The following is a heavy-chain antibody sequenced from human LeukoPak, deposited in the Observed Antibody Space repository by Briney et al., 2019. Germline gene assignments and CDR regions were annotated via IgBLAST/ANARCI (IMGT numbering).Heavy chain of an antibody. V-gene: IGHV3-21*01. CDR3: VRADGNYGYVFDY. J-gene: IGHJ4*02. D-gene: IGHD5-18*01. CDR1: GFTFSSYG. Sequence: GTSLRLSCAASGFTFSSYGMNWVRQAPGKGLEWVSSISSSSSYIYYADSVKGRFTISRDNAKNSLYLQMNSLRAEDTSVYYCVRADGNYGYVFDYWGQGTLVTVSS. CDR2: ISSSSSYI.